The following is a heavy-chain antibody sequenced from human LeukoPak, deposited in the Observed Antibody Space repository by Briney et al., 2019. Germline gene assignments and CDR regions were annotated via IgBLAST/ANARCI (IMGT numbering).Heavy chain of an antibody. V-gene: IGHV1-2*02. CDR2: INPKSGGT. CDR1: GYTFTDYY. D-gene: IGHD7-27*01. Sequence: ASVKVSCKASGYTFTDYYMNWVRQAPGQGLEWMGWINPKSGGTKYAQKFQGRVTMTRDTSITTAYMELTILSSDDTAVFYCVRAGELDYWDQGTLVTVSS. J-gene: IGHJ4*02. CDR3: VRAGELDY.